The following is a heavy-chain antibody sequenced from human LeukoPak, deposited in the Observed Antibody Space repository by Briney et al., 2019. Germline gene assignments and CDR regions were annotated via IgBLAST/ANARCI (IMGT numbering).Heavy chain of an antibody. Sequence: GGSLRLSCAASGFTFSSYAMHGVRQAPGKGLEWVAVISYDGSNKYYADSVTGRFTISRDNSTNTLYLQMNSLRAEDTAVYYCARELDYWGQGTLVTVSS. V-gene: IGHV3-30-3*01. J-gene: IGHJ4*02. CDR1: GFTFSSYA. CDR3: ARELDY. CDR2: ISYDGSNK.